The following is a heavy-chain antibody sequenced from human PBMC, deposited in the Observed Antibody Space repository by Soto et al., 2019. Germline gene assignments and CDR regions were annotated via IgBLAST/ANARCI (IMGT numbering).Heavy chain of an antibody. D-gene: IGHD4-17*01. Sequence: ASVKVSCQASGYTFTSYVISWVRQAPGQGLEWMGWISAYNGNTNYAQKLQGRVTMTTDTSTSTAYIELRSLRSDDTAVYYCARDLYPYGDYVADYWGQGTLVTVSS. CDR3: ARDLYPYGDYVADY. CDR1: GYTFTSYV. J-gene: IGHJ4*02. V-gene: IGHV1-18*01. CDR2: ISAYNGNT.